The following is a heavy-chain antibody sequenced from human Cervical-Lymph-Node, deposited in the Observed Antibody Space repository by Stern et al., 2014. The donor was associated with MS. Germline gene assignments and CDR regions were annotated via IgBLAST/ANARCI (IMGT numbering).Heavy chain of an antibody. J-gene: IGHJ4*02. CDR2: ISAYNGNT. Sequence: VQLVESGAEVKKPGASVKVSCKASGYTFTSYGISWVRQAPGQGLEWMGWISAYNGNTNYAQKLQGRVTMTTDTSTSTAYMELRSLRSYDTAVYYCARRYDFWSGYSSFDYWGQGTLVTVSS. CDR3: ARRYDFWSGYSSFDY. D-gene: IGHD3-3*01. CDR1: GYTFTSYG. V-gene: IGHV1-18*01.